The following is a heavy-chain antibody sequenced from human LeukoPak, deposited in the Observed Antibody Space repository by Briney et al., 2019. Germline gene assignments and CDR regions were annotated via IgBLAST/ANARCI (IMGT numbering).Heavy chain of an antibody. CDR1: GYTFNSFG. Sequence: ASVRVSCKASGYTFNSFGINWMRQAPGQGLEWMGWINVYGGHAKYAQKFLGRVSLTTDTSTSTAYMELRSLASDDTAVYFCARPRRRCYYYGMDVWGQGTSVTVSS. CDR2: INVYGGHA. CDR3: ARPRRRCYYYGMDV. J-gene: IGHJ6*02. D-gene: IGHD3-10*01. V-gene: IGHV1-18*04.